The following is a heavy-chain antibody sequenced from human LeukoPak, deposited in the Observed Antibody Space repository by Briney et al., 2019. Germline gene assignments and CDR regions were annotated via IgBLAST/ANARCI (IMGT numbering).Heavy chain of an antibody. J-gene: IGHJ6*03. CDR1: GGSISSSGYY. D-gene: IGHD6-19*01. Sequence: SETLSLTCTVSGGSISSSGYYWGWIRQTPGKRLEWIGSIYYSGSNYHNPSLKSRVTMSVDTSKNQFSLKLSSVTAADTAVYYCARIAVAGTSLRLYYYYYMDVWGKGTTVTISS. CDR2: IYYSGSN. CDR3: ARIAVAGTSLRLYYYYYMDV. V-gene: IGHV4-39*07.